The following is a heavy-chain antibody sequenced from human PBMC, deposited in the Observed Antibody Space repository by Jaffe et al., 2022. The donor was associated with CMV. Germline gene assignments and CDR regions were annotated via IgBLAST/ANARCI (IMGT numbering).Heavy chain of an antibody. Sequence: QVQLVQSGAEVKKPGSSVKVSCKASGGTFSSYAISWVRQAPGQGLEWMGGIIPIFGTANYAQKFQGRVTITADESTSTAYMELSSLRSEDTAVYYCARLLGAYDSSGYYDYYYGMDVWGQGTTVTVSS. CDR2: IIPIFGTA. CDR3: ARLLGAYDSSGYYDYYYGMDV. D-gene: IGHD3-22*01. CDR1: GGTFSSYA. V-gene: IGHV1-69*01. J-gene: IGHJ6*02.